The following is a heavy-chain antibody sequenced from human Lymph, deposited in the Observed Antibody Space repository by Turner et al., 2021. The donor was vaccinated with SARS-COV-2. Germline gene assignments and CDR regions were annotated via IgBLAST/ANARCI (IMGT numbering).Heavy chain of an antibody. CDR3: ARDLAGGFYSRFDY. J-gene: IGHJ4*02. V-gene: IGHV3-9*01. D-gene: IGHD2-21*01. Sequence: VPRVASGGVLIQHRGSLRLSSAASGFTFEDYGMHWVRQAAREGLEGVSGINWNSGSRAYADARKSRFTIYSDNAKNFLNMQMSSLEAEEKYWENCARDLAGGFYSRFDYWGQGTLVTVSS. CDR2: INWNSGSR. CDR1: GFTFEDYG.